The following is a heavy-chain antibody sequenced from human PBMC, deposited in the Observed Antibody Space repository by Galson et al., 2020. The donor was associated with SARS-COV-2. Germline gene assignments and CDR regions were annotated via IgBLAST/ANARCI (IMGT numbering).Heavy chain of an antibody. D-gene: IGHD3-3*01. CDR1: GFTFSDYY. Sequence: GESLKISCAVSGFTFSDYYMTWIRQAPGKGLELISYISGSGNVIYYADSVKGRFTISRDNAKSSLFLQMNSLRAEDTAVYHCARELDAVLRFSFDPWGQGTLVTVSS. J-gene: IGHJ5*02. CDR2: ISGSGNVI. V-gene: IGHV3-11*01. CDR3: ARELDAVLRFSFDP.